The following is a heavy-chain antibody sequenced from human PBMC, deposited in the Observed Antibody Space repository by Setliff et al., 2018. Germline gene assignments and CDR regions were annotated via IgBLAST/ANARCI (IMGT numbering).Heavy chain of an antibody. J-gene: IGHJ6*02. Sequence: PSETLSLTCIVSGASIREYYWSWVRQPPGKGLEWIGNLYYNGGTSHNPSFEDRVSISRDTSKNQFSLKLTSMTAADTAVYYCARDQWVRSPPLYFSYSMDVWGQGTTVTVSS. CDR3: ARDQWVRSPPLYFSYSMDV. CDR2: LYYNGGT. D-gene: IGHD5-12*01. V-gene: IGHV4-59*12. CDR1: GASIREYY.